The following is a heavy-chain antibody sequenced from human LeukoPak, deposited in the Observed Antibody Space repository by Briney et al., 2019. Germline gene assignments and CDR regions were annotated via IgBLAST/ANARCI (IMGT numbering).Heavy chain of an antibody. CDR3: ARDLQWELSGIGVY. J-gene: IGHJ4*02. Sequence: GGSLRLSCAASGFTFSSYSMNWVRQAPGKGLEWVSSISSSSSYIYYADSVKGRFTISRDNAKNSLCLQMNSLRAEDTAVYYCARDLQWELSGIGVYWGQGTLVTVSS. V-gene: IGHV3-21*01. CDR1: GFTFSSYS. CDR2: ISSSSSYI. D-gene: IGHD1-26*01.